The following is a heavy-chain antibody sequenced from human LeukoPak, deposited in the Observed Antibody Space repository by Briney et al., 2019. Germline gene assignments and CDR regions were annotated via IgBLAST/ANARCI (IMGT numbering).Heavy chain of an antibody. V-gene: IGHV3-23*01. CDR1: GFTFSSYA. CDR2: ISGSGGST. D-gene: IGHD3-22*01. J-gene: IGHJ5*02. CDR3: ATGGYQGGEIWFDP. Sequence: PGGSLRLSCAASGFTFSSYAMSWVRQAPGKGLEWVSAISGSGGSTYYADPVKGRFTISRDNSKNTLYLQMNSLRAEDTAVYYCATGGYQGGEIWFDPWGQGTLVTVSS.